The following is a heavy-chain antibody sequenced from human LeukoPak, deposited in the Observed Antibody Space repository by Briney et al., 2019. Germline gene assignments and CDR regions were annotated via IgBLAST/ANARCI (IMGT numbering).Heavy chain of an antibody. CDR3: AKDTLYSLSPEYFQH. J-gene: IGHJ1*01. CDR2: IKQDGSEK. V-gene: IGHV3-7*01. Sequence: GGSLRLSCAASGFTFSSYWMSWVRQAPGKGLEWVANIKQDGSEKYYVDSVKGRFTISRDNSKNTLYLQMNSLRAEDTAVYYCAKDTLYSLSPEYFQHWGQGTLVTVSS. CDR1: GFTFSSYW. D-gene: IGHD2-15*01.